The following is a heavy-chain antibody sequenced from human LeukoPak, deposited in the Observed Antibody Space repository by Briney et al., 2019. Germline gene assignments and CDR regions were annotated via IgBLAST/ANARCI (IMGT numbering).Heavy chain of an antibody. J-gene: IGHJ6*02. V-gene: IGHV4-39*07. D-gene: IGHD3-16*02. CDR1: GGSMTAGDYY. CDR2: S. CDR3: ARIYGLYQEAMDV. Sequence: LETLSLTCTVSGGSMTAGDYYWGWVRQPPGTGLQWIATSYQGASLKSRVTISLDTSKNQFSLRLTSVTAADTAVCYCARIYGLYQEAMDVWGPGITVTVSS.